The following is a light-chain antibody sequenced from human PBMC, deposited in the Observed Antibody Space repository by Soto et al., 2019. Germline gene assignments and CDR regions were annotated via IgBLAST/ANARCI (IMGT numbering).Light chain of an antibody. Sequence: EIVLTQSPATLSLSPAERSTLSCMASQSVSSYLAWYQQKPGQAPRLLIYGASTRATGIPARFSGSGSGTEFTLTISSLQSEDFAVYYCQQYNNWPPITFGQGTRLEIK. CDR3: QQYNNWPPIT. V-gene: IGKV3-15*01. CDR1: QSVSSY. J-gene: IGKJ5*01. CDR2: GAS.